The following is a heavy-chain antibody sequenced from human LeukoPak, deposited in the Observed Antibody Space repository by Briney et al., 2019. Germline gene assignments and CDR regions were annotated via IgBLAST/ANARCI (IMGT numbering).Heavy chain of an antibody. V-gene: IGHV3-21*01. CDR2: IDTSSSYI. J-gene: IGHJ6*02. CDR1: GFTFSRHS. CDR3: AREEQAWAYGMDV. Sequence: PGGSLRLSCAASGFTFSRHSMNRVRQAPGKGQEWVSSIDTSSSYIYYADSVKGRFTISRDNAKNSLYLQMNSLRAEDTAMYYCAREEQAWAYGMDVWGQGTTVTVSS. D-gene: IGHD1-26*01.